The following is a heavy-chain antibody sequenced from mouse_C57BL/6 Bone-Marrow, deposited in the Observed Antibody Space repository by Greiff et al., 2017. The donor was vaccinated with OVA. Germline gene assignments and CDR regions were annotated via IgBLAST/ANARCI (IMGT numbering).Heavy chain of an antibody. CDR2: ISDGGSYT. D-gene: IGHD2-3*01. CDR1: GFTFSSYA. Sequence: EVKVEESGGGLVKPGGSLKLSCAASGFTFSSYAMSWVRQTPEKRLEWVATISDGGSYTYYPDNVKGRFTISRDNAKNNLYLQMSHLKSEDTAMYYCASWLLIMDYWGQGTSVTVSS. CDR3: ASWLLIMDY. V-gene: IGHV5-4*03. J-gene: IGHJ4*01.